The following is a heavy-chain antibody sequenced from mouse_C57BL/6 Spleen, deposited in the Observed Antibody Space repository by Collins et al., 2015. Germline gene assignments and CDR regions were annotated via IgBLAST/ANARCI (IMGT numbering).Heavy chain of an antibody. V-gene: IGHV1-75*01. J-gene: IGHJ1*03. CDR2: IFPGSGST. CDR3: ARVLYDYEWYFDV. Sequence: CKASGYTFTDYYINWVKQRPGQGLEWIGWIFPGSGSTYYNEKFKGKATLTVDKSSSTAYMLLSSLTSEDSVVYFCARVLYDYEWYFDVWGTGTTVTVSS. D-gene: IGHD2-4*01. CDR1: GYTFTDYY.